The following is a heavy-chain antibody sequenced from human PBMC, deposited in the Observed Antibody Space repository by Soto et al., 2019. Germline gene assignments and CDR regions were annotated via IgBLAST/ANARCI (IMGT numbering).Heavy chain of an antibody. D-gene: IGHD6-19*01. CDR1: GGSISSYY. Sequence: SETLSLTCTVSGGSISSYYWSWIRQPPGKGLEWIGYIYYSGSTNYNPSLKSRVTISVDTSKNQFSLKLSSVTAADTAVYYCARVTSGWYLGDYSYYGMDVWGQGTMVTLSS. V-gene: IGHV4-59*01. J-gene: IGHJ6*02. CDR3: ARVTSGWYLGDYSYYGMDV. CDR2: IYYSGST.